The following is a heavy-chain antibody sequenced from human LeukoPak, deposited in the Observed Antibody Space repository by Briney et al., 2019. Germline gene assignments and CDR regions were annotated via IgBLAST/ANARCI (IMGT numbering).Heavy chain of an antibody. CDR3: ARPSVGWSRRDFDY. CDR1: GYTFTGYG. Sequence: ASVKVSCKASGYTFTGYGISWVRQAPGQGLEWMGWINPNSGGTNYAQKFQGRVTMTRDTSISTAYMELSRLRSDDTAVYYCARPSVGWSRRDFDYWGQGTLVTVSS. J-gene: IGHJ4*02. D-gene: IGHD3-3*01. CDR2: INPNSGGT. V-gene: IGHV1-2*02.